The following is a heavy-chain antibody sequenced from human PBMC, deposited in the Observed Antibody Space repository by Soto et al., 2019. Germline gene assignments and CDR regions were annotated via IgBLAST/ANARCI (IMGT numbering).Heavy chain of an antibody. D-gene: IGHD4-17*01. V-gene: IGHV3-30-3*01. CDR1: GFTFSSYA. CDR2: ISYDGSNK. J-gene: IGHJ4*02. CDR3: ARGLTTVVTQLDY. Sequence: QVQLVESGGGVVQPGRSLRLSCAASGFTFSSYAMHWVRQAPGKGLEWVAVISYDGSNKYYADSVKGRFTISRDNSKNTLYLQMSSLRAEDTALFYCARGLTTVVTQLDYWGQGTLVTVSS.